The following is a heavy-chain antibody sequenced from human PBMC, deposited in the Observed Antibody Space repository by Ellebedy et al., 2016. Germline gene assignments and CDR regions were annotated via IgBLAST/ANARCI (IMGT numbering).Heavy chain of an antibody. CDR1: GFTFRSYW. CDR2: IKQDGSEK. D-gene: IGHD6-13*01. J-gene: IGHJ5*02. CDR3: ARDRPEDSSSWYYNWFDP. Sequence: LSLTXXASGFTFRSYWMSWVRQAPGKGLEWVANIKQDGSEKYYVDSVKGRFTISRDNAKNSLYLQMNSLRAEDTAVYYCARDRPEDSSSWYYNWFDPWGQGTLVTVSS. V-gene: IGHV3-7*01.